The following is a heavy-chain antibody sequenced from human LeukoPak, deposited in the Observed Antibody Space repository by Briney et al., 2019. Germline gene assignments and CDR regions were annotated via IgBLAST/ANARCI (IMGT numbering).Heavy chain of an antibody. Sequence: PGGSLRLSCAASGFTFSSYAMSWVRQAPGKGLEWVSAISGSGGSTYYADSVKGRFTISRDNSKNTLYLQMNRLRAEDTAVYYCAKDFGYCSSTSCYGFSDYWGQGTLVTVSS. CDR3: AKDFGYCSSTSCYGFSDY. J-gene: IGHJ4*02. V-gene: IGHV3-23*01. D-gene: IGHD2-2*01. CDR1: GFTFSSYA. CDR2: ISGSGGST.